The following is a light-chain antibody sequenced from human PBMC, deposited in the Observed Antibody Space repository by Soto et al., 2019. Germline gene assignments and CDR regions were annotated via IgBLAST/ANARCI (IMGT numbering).Light chain of an antibody. CDR1: QSISNY. CDR2: KAS. J-gene: IGKJ1*01. V-gene: IGKV1-5*03. CDR3: QQYKSSST. Sequence: IQMTQSPSSLSASVVDGVAITCRASQSISNYLNWYQQKPGKAPNLLINKASSLQSEVPSRFSGSGSGTEFTLTITSLQPDDFGVYYCQQYKSSSTFGQGTKVDI.